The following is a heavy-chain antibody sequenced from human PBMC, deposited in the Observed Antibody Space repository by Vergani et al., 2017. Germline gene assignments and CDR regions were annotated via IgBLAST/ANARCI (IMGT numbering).Heavy chain of an antibody. Sequence: QVQLVESGGGVVQPGGSLRLSCAASGFTFSSYGMHWVRQAPGKGLEWVAFIRYDGSNKYYADSVKGRFNISRDNSKNTLYLQMNSLRAEDTAVYYCAKDGASARPGRNYYYYYMYVWGKGTTVTVSS. V-gene: IGHV3-30*02. CDR1: GFTFSSYG. D-gene: IGHD6-6*01. J-gene: IGHJ6*03. CDR3: AKDGASARPGRNYYYYYMYV. CDR2: IRYDGSNK.